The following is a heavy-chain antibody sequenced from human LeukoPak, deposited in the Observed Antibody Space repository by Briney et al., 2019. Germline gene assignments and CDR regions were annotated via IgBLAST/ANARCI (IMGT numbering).Heavy chain of an antibody. CDR2: IYTSGST. Sequence: PSETLSLTCTVSGGSISSGSYYWSWIRQPAGKGLEWIGRIYTSGSTNYNPSLKSRVTISVDTSKNQFSLKLSSVTAADTAVYYCARNGYNWNEIHYMDVWGKGTTVTVSS. V-gene: IGHV4-61*02. J-gene: IGHJ6*03. CDR1: GGSISSGSYY. D-gene: IGHD1-20*01. CDR3: ARNGYNWNEIHYMDV.